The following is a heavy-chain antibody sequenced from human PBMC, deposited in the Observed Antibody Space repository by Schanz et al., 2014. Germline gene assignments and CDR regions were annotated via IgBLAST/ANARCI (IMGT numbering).Heavy chain of an antibody. V-gene: IGHV1-8*01. J-gene: IGHJ4*02. CDR2: MNPDSGNT. CDR1: GYTFTSYD. Sequence: QVHLVQSGAEVKKPGSSVKVSCKASGYTFTSYDFNWVRQAPGQGLEWMGWMNPDSGNTGYAQKLQGRVTMTADTSTSTAYIELHILTSEDTAVYYCARGRTFDYWGQGTLVTVSS. CDR3: ARGRTFDY.